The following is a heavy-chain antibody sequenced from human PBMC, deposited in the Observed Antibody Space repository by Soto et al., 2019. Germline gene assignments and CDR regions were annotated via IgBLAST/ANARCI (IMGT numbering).Heavy chain of an antibody. J-gene: IGHJ4*02. D-gene: IGHD3-3*01. Sequence: SSETLSLTCTVSGGSISSGGYYWSWIRQHPGKGLEWIGYIYYSGSTYYNPSLKSRVTISVDTSKNQFSLKLSSVTAADTAVYYCAGATNDFWSGYPYYFDYWGQGTLVTVSS. CDR2: IYYSGST. CDR1: GGSISSGGYY. V-gene: IGHV4-31*02. CDR3: AGATNDFWSGYPYYFDY.